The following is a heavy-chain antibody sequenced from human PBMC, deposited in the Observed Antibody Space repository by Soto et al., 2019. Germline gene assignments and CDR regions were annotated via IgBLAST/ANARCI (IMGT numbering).Heavy chain of an antibody. D-gene: IGHD3-10*01. CDR3: SPLGGMARGVIIDY. V-gene: IGHV1-8*01. CDR1: GYTFTSYD. CDR2: MNPNSGNA. J-gene: IGHJ4*02. Sequence: QVQLVQSGAEVKKPGASVKVSCKASGYTFTSYDINWVRQATGQGLEWMGWMNPNSGNAGYAQKSQGRVTTTRNTSRSTAYMERSSLRSEDTAVYYCSPLGGMARGVIIDYWGQGTLVTVSS.